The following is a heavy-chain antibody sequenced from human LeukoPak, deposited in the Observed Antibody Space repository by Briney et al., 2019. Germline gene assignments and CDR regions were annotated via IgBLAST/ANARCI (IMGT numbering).Heavy chain of an antibody. Sequence: TPSETLSLTCGVSGGSVSSDSSYWTWIRQHPGKGLEWIGYIFYRGNTYYNPSLKSRLSISVDTSKHQFSLTMTSVTAADTAVYYCARAVGYDDVTGYYRGWYFDLWGRGTLVTVSS. V-gene: IGHV4-31*11. D-gene: IGHD3-9*01. CDR1: GGSVSSDSSY. J-gene: IGHJ2*01. CDR3: ARAVGYDDVTGYYRGWYFDL. CDR2: IFYRGNT.